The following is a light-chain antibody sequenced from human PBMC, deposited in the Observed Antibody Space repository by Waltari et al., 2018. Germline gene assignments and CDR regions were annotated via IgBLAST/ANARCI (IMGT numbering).Light chain of an antibody. CDR3: GAWDSRLSVWV. Sequence: QSVLTQPPSVSAAPGQRVTISCSASSSDVGNNYVSWYQQLPGTAPKILIYDNQDRPPGIPDRFSGAKSGMSATLVITGLQTGDEADYYCGAWDSRLSVWVFGGGTKLTVL. CDR2: DNQ. V-gene: IGLV1-51*01. J-gene: IGLJ3*02. CDR1: SSDVGNNY.